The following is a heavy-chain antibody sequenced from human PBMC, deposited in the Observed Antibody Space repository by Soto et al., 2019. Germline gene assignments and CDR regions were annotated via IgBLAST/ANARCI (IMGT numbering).Heavy chain of an antibody. Sequence: PGGSLRLSCAASGFTFSDYYMSWIRQAPGKGLEWVSYISSSSSYTNYADSVKGRFTISRDNAKNSLYLQMNSLRAEDTAVYYCARDVNPGIAADVSYYGMDVWGQGTTVTVSS. CDR3: ARDVNPGIAADVSYYGMDV. CDR1: GFTFSDYY. J-gene: IGHJ6*02. CDR2: ISSSSSYT. V-gene: IGHV3-11*06. D-gene: IGHD6-13*01.